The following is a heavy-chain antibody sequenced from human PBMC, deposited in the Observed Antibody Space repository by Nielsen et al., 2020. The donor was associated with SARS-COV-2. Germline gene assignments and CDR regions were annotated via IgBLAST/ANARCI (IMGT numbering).Heavy chain of an antibody. J-gene: IGHJ6*03. CDR3: ARDPGTLYYYCYMDV. Sequence: SETLSLTCTVSGGSISSHYWSWFRQPPGKGLEWFVYIYYSGSTNYNPSLKSRVNISVDRSKTQFYLKLNSVTAADTAVYFCARDPGTLYYYCYMDVWGKGTTVTVSS. CDR2: IYYSGST. CDR1: GGSISSHY. V-gene: IGHV4-59*11.